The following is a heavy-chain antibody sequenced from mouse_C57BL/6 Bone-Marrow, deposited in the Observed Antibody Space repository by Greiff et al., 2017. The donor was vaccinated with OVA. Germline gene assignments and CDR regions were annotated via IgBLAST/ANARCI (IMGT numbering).Heavy chain of an antibody. CDR1: GYTFTSYW. J-gene: IGHJ4*01. Sequence: QVQLQQPGAELVKPGASVKLSCKASGYTFTSYWMHWVKQRPGQGLEWIGMIHPNSGSTKYNEKLKSKATMTVDKSSSTAYMQLSSLTSEDSAVYYCARGRNITTDYWGQGTSVTVSS. V-gene: IGHV1-64*01. D-gene: IGHD1-1*01. CDR3: ARGRNITTDY. CDR2: IHPNSGST.